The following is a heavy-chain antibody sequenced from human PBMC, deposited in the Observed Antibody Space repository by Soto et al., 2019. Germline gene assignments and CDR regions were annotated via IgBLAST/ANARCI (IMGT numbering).Heavy chain of an antibody. CDR3: ARGGGLFDSSGYYSYYFDY. CDR2: MYYTGRT. J-gene: IGHJ4*02. D-gene: IGHD3-22*01. Sequence: QVQLQESGPGLVKPSQTLSLTCTVSGGSISSGDYYWSWIRQPPGKGLEWIGYMYYTGRTYYNSSLKSRVTISVDTSKNQFSLRLGSVTAADTAVYYCARGGGLFDSSGYYSYYFDYWGQGTLVTVSS. CDR1: GGSISSGDYY. V-gene: IGHV4-30-4*01.